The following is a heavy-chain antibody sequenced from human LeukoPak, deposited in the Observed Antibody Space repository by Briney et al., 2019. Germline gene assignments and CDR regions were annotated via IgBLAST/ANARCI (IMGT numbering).Heavy chain of an antibody. J-gene: IGHJ3*02. CDR1: GYSITGGYY. Sequence: SETLSLTCTVSGYSITGGYYWGWIRQPPGRGLEWIGTVYHSGSTNCNPSLKSRVTISVDTSKNQFSLKLSSVTAADTAVYYCARPMYYYDSSGYLPRSAFDIWGQGTMVTVSS. D-gene: IGHD3-22*01. CDR2: VYHSGST. CDR3: ARPMYYYDSSGYLPRSAFDI. V-gene: IGHV4-38-2*02.